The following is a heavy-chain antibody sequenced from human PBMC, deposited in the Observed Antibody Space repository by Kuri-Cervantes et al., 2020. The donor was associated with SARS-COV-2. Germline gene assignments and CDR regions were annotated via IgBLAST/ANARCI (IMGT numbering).Heavy chain of an antibody. CDR3: ARHRSDYGDSASPYYAFDI. J-gene: IGHJ3*02. CDR2: IYYSGST. Sequence: SETLSLTCTVSGGSISSSSYYWGWIRQPPGKGLEWIGSIYYSGSTYYNPSLKSRVTISVDTSKNQFSLKLSSVTAADTAVYYCARHRSDYGDSASPYYAFDIWGQGTMVTVSS. CDR1: GGSISSSSYY. D-gene: IGHD4-17*01. V-gene: IGHV4-39*01.